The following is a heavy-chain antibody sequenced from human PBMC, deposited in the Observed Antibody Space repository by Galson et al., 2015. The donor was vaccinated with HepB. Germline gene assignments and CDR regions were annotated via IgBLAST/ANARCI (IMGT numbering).Heavy chain of an antibody. CDR2: ISPYNDNT. Sequence: SVKVSCKASGYTFPNYGITWVRQAPGQGLEWMGWISPYNDNTKIAQKLQGRITMTTDSSTSTAYMELRTLSSDDTAVYYCARDRAGISVADTGFGGVSAYWGQGTLVTVSS. V-gene: IGHV1-18*04. J-gene: IGHJ4*02. D-gene: IGHD6-19*01. CDR1: GYTFPNYG. CDR3: ARDRAGISVADTGFGGVSAY.